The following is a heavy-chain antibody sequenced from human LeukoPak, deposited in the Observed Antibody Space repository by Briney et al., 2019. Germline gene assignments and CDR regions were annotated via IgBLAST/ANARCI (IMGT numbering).Heavy chain of an antibody. D-gene: IGHD2-21*02. J-gene: IGHJ4*02. Sequence: SETLSLTCAVYGGSFSGYYWSWISQPPGKGLEWIGEINHSGSTNYNPSLKSRVTISVDTSKNQFSLKLSSVTAADTVVYYCARGLFGGDGSGDEGRPPTTFDYWGQGTLVTVSS. CDR3: ARGLFGGDGSGDEGRPPTTFDY. V-gene: IGHV4-34*01. CDR2: INHSGST. CDR1: GGSFSGYY.